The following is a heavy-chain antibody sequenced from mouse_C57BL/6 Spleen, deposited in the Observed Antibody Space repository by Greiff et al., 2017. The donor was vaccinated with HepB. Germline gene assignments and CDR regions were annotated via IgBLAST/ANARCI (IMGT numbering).Heavy chain of an antibody. V-gene: IGHV5-4*01. D-gene: IGHD2-2*01. CDR2: ISDGGSYT. J-gene: IGHJ3*01. CDR1: GFTFSSYA. Sequence: EVMLVESGGGLVKPGGSLKLSCAASGFTFSSYAMSWVRQTPEKRLEWVATISDGGSYTYYPDNVKGRFTISRDNAKNNLYLQMSHLKSEDTAMYYCPRDGGYDESWFAYWGQGTLVTVSA. CDR3: PRDGGYDESWFAY.